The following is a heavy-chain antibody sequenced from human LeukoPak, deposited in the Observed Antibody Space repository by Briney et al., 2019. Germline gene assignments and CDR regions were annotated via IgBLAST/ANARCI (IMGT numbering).Heavy chain of an antibody. Sequence: SETLSLTCTVSGDSISSYYGSWIRQPAGKGREWIGRIFTSGSTNYNPSLKSRVTMSVDTSKSQFSLKLSSVTAADTAVYYCATQSCDTMIVIDAFDIWGQGTMVTVSS. J-gene: IGHJ3*02. CDR2: IFTSGST. D-gene: IGHD3-22*01. V-gene: IGHV4-4*07. CDR3: ATQSCDTMIVIDAFDI. CDR1: GDSISSYY.